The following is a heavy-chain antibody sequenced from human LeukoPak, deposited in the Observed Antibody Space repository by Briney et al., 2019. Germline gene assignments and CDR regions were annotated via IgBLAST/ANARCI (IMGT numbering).Heavy chain of an antibody. V-gene: IGHV3-33*01. Sequence: GGSLRLSCAASGFTFSSYGMHWVRQAPGKGPEWVAIIWYDGSNKYYAESVEGRFTISRDNSKNTLYLQMNSLRAEDTAVYSCARGLGYSYGYGIDYWGQGTLVIASS. D-gene: IGHD5-18*01. CDR3: ARGLGYSYGYGIDY. CDR2: IWYDGSNK. J-gene: IGHJ4*02. CDR1: GFTFSSYG.